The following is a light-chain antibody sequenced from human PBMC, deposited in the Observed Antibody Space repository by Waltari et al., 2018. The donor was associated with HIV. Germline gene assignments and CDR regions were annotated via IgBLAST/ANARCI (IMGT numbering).Light chain of an antibody. CDR1: SSDVGSYNF. Sequence: QSALTQPASVSGSPGQSITISCTGTSSDVGSYNFVSWYQQHPGKAPKRMIYEVSKRPSGVSNRCSGSKSGNTASLTIAGLQADDEADYYCCSYAGSSTWVFGGGTKLTVL. V-gene: IGLV2-23*02. CDR2: EVS. CDR3: CSYAGSSTWV. J-gene: IGLJ3*02.